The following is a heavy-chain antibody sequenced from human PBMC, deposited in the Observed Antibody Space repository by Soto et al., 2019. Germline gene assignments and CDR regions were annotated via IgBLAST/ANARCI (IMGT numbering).Heavy chain of an antibody. J-gene: IGHJ5*02. CDR1: GYAFTGYY. D-gene: IGHD6-13*01. Sequence: ASVKGSCKASGYAFTGYYMHWVRQAPVQGLEWMGWINPNSGGTNYAQKFQGRVTMTRDTSISTAYMELSRLRSDDTAVYYCARHSRRAAAGCWFDPWGQGTLVTVSS. CDR2: INPNSGGT. CDR3: ARHSRRAAAGCWFDP. V-gene: IGHV1-2*02.